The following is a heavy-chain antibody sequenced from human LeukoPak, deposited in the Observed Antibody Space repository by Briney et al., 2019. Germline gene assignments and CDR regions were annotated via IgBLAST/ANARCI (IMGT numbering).Heavy chain of an antibody. Sequence: PSETLSLTCAVYGGSFSGYYWSWIRQPPGKGLEWIGEINHSESTNYNPSLKSRVTISVDTSKNQFSLKLSSVTAADTAVYYCAGGGATLVFDYWGQGTLVTVSS. D-gene: IGHD1-26*01. CDR2: INHSEST. CDR3: AGGGATLVFDY. J-gene: IGHJ4*02. V-gene: IGHV4-34*03. CDR1: GGSFSGYY.